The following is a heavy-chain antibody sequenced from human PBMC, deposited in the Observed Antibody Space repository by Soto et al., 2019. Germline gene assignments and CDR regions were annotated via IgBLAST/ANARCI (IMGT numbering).Heavy chain of an antibody. CDR3: TTGLSNGYYNFDY. J-gene: IGHJ4*02. V-gene: IGHV3-15*01. CDR2: IKGEADGGTT. Sequence: SLRLSCAASGFTFSNAWMSWVRHAPGKGLEWVGRIKGEADGGTTDYAAPVKGRITISRDHSKDTLYLQMNSLKTEDTAVYYCTTGLSNGYYNFDYWGQGTPVTVSS. D-gene: IGHD3-22*01. CDR1: GFTFSNAW.